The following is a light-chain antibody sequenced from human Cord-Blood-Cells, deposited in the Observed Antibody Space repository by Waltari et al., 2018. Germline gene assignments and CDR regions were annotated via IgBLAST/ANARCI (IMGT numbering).Light chain of an antibody. V-gene: IGLV2-23*01. CDR3: CSYAGSSTLV. Sequence: QSALPQPASVSGSPGQSLTISCTGTSSDVGSYNLFSWYQQHPGKAPKLMIYEGSKRPSGVSNRFPGSKSGNTASLTISGLQAEDEADYYCCSYAGSSTLVFGGGTKLTVL. CDR1: SSDVGSYNL. J-gene: IGLJ2*01. CDR2: EGS.